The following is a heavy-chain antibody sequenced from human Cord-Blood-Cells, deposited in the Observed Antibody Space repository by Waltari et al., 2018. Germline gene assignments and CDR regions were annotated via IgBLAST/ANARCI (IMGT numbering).Heavy chain of an antibody. V-gene: IGHV4-59*01. Sequence: QVQLQESGPGLVKPSETLSLTCTVSGGSISSYYWSWIRQPRGKGLEWIGYIYYSGSTNYNPSLKSRVTISVDTSKNQFSLKLSSVTAADTAVYYCARAGYSYGYYYYYYMDVWGKGTTVTVSS. J-gene: IGHJ6*03. CDR3: ARAGYSYGYYYYYYMDV. CDR2: IYYSGST. CDR1: GGSISSYY. D-gene: IGHD5-18*01.